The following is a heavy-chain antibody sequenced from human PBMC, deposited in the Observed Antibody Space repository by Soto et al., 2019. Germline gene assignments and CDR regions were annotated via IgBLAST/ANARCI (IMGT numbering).Heavy chain of an antibody. CDR3: VKERYCGGDCYQLQYYYGMDV. V-gene: IGHV3-64D*06. CDR2: ISSNGSST. Sequence: GSLRLSCSASGFTFSSYAMHWVRQAPGKGLEYVSAISSNGSSTYYADSVKGRFTISRDNSKNTLYLQMSSLRAEDTAVYYCVKERYCGGDCYQLQYYYGMDVWVHGTTVTVSS. CDR1: GFTFSSYA. D-gene: IGHD2-21*02. J-gene: IGHJ6*02.